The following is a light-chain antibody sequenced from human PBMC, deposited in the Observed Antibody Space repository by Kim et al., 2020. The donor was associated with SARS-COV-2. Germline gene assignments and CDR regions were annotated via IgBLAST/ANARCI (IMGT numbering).Light chain of an antibody. V-gene: IGKV1-12*01. J-gene: IGKJ2*01. CDR3: QQANSFPHT. CDR2: AAS. CDR1: QGISSW. Sequence: DIQMTQSPSSMSASIGDNITMTCRASQGISSWLAWYQQKPGKAPRLVIYAASTLHSGVPSRFSGRGSGTDFTLTISSLQPEDFATYYCQQANSFPHTFGQGTKVDIK.